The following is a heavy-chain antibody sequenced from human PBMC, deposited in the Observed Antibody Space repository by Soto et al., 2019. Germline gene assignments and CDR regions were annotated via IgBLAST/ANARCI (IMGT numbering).Heavy chain of an antibody. CDR2: IIPIFGTA. CDR1: GGTFSSYA. V-gene: IGHV1-69*06. J-gene: IGHJ6*02. D-gene: IGHD2-15*01. CDR3: ARGGLGPDCSGGSCYSDYYYGMDV. Sequence: ASVKVSCKASGGTFSSYAISWVRQAPGQGLEWMGGIIPIFGTANYAQKFQGRVTITADKSTSTAYMELSSLRSEDTAVYYCARGGLGPDCSGGSCYSDYYYGMDVWGQGTTVTV.